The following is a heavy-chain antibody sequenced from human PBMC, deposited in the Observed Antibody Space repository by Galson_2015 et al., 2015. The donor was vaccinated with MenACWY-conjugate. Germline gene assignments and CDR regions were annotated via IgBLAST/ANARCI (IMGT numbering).Heavy chain of an antibody. D-gene: IGHD6-19*01. Sequence: LRLSCAASGFTFSSYGMHWVRQAPGKGLEWVAVISYDGSNKYYADSVKGRFTISRDNSKNTLYLQMNSLRAEDTAVYYCAKGEDLRGGWYSLGDYWGQGTLVTVSS. CDR1: GFTFSSYG. V-gene: IGHV3-30*18. J-gene: IGHJ4*02. CDR3: AKGEDLRGGWYSLGDY. CDR2: ISYDGSNK.